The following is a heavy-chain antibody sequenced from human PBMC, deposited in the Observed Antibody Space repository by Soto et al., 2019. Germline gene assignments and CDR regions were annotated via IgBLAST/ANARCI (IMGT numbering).Heavy chain of an antibody. Sequence: GGSMRLSCAASGFTFSSYGMHWVRQAPGKGLEWVAVISYDGSNKYYADSVKGRFTISRDNSKNTLYLQMNSLRAEDTAVYYCAKGPYGSGSYLVHNWFDPWGQGTLVTVSS. J-gene: IGHJ5*02. CDR1: GFTFSSYG. V-gene: IGHV3-30*18. D-gene: IGHD3-10*01. CDR2: ISYDGSNK. CDR3: AKGPYGSGSYLVHNWFDP.